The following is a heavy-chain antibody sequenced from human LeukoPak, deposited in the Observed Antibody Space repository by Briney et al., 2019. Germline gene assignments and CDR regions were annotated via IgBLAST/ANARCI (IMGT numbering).Heavy chain of an antibody. CDR1: GFTFSYAW. V-gene: IGHV3-15*01. J-gene: IGHJ4*02. D-gene: IGHD6-19*01. Sequence: GGSLRLSCAASGFTFSYAWMNWVRQAPGKGLEWVGRIKSKADGGTTDYAAPVKGRFTISRDDSKNTFYLQMNSLKTEDTAVCYCTTGVAVAGTRVDYWGQGTLVTVSS. CDR3: TTGVAVAGTRVDY. CDR2: IKSKADGGTT.